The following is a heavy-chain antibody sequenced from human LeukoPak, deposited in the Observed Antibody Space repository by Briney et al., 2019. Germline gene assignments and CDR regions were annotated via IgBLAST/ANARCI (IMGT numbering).Heavy chain of an antibody. J-gene: IGHJ3*01. Sequence: GGSLRLSCAASEFTFSRYSMNWVRQAPGKGLEWVGRIKSKTDGGTTDYAAPVKGRFTISRDDSKNTLYLQMNSLKTEDTAVYYCTTIKEANDAFDVWGQGTMVTVSS. V-gene: IGHV3-15*01. CDR1: EFTFSRYS. CDR2: IKSKTDGGTT. CDR3: TTIKEANDAFDV.